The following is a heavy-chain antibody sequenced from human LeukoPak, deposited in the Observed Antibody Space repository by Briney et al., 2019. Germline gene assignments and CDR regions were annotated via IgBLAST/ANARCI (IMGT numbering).Heavy chain of an antibody. CDR1: GFTFSSYS. CDR3: ARGEGYSGYDSQQVDAFDI. CDR2: ISSSSSYI. J-gene: IGHJ3*02. D-gene: IGHD5-12*01. V-gene: IGHV3-21*01. Sequence: PGGSLRLSCAASGFTFSSYSMNWVCQAPGKGLEWASSISSSSSYIYYADSVKGRFTISRDNAKNSLYLQMNSLRAEDTAVYYCARGEGYSGYDSQQVDAFDIWGQGTMVTVSS.